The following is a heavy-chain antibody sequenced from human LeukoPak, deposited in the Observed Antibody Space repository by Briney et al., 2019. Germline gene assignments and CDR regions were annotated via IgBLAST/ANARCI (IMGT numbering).Heavy chain of an antibody. CDR3: ARADLGGLGPLFDY. V-gene: IGHV4-4*02. CDR2: IYHSGST. J-gene: IGHJ4*02. CDR1: GGSISSSNW. D-gene: IGHD3-16*01. Sequence: PSETLSLTCAVSGGSISSSNWWSWVRQPPGKGLEWIGEIYHSGSTNYNPSLKSRATISVDKSKNQFSLKLSSVTAADTAVYYCARADLGGLGPLFDYWGQGTLVTVSS.